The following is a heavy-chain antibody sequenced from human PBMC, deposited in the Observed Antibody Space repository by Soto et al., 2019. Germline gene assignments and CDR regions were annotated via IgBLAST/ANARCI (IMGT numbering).Heavy chain of an antibody. CDR1: GFTFTDYF. CDR2: FYAGRSAP. Sequence: GESLKISCKGSGFTFTDYFIAWVRRMPGKGLEWMGMFYAGRSAPEYGPSFQGQVTISADWSISTAFLQWSSLKASDTAMYYCARRRIAEFRDAFDVWGQGTMVTVSS. V-gene: IGHV5-51*01. J-gene: IGHJ3*01. D-gene: IGHD2-15*01. CDR3: ARRRIAEFRDAFDV.